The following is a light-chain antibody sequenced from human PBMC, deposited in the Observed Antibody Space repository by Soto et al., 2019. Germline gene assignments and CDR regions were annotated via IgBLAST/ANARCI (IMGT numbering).Light chain of an antibody. CDR3: LQYETYWT. Sequence: DIQMTQSPSTLSASVGDSVTITCRASQTISDWLAWHQQKPGKAPKLLIYKASSLESGVPSRFSGSGSGTEFTLTISSLQPDDFATYYCLQYETYWTFGQGTKVDIK. V-gene: IGKV1-5*03. CDR2: KAS. J-gene: IGKJ1*01. CDR1: QTISDW.